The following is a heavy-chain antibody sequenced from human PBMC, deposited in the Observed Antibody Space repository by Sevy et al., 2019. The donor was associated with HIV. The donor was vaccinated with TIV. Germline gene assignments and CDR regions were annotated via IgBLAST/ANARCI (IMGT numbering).Heavy chain of an antibody. D-gene: IGHD5-18*01. CDR3: ARSENLDTAPIDS. Sequence: SETLSLTCSVSGASITDYYWTWIRQPPGKGLEWIGYQFYSGSTTYNPSLKSRVTISLDTSRNQFSRRLNSVTAADTAVYYCARSENLDTAPIDSWGQGTLVTVSS. CDR2: QFYSGST. J-gene: IGHJ4*02. CDR1: GASITDYY. V-gene: IGHV4-59*01.